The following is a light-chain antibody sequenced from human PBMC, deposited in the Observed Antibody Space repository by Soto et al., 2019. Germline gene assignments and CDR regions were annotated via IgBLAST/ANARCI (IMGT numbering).Light chain of an antibody. J-gene: IGKJ4*01. Sequence: EILFTQSPGTLSLSPGERATLSCRASQSVSSSYLAWYQQKPGKAPRLLIYGASSRATGIPDRLSGSGSGTDFTLTIRRLEPEDSAVYYCQQYGSLLTFGGGTKVDIK. CDR3: QQYGSLLT. CDR1: QSVSSSY. CDR2: GAS. V-gene: IGKV3-20*01.